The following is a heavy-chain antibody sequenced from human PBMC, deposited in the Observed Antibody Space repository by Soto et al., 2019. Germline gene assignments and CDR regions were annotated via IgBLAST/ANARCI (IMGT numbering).Heavy chain of an antibody. CDR3: AKGALVLWFGGLLSDYYFDY. V-gene: IGHV3-23*01. Sequence: EVQLLESGGGLVQPGGSLRLSCAASGFTFSSYAMSWVRQAPGKGLAWVSAISGSGGSTYYADSVKGRFTISRDKSKKTLYLQKNSLRAEDTAVYYCAKGALVLWFGGLLSDYYFDYWGQGTLVTVSS. D-gene: IGHD3-10*01. CDR1: GFTFSSYA. J-gene: IGHJ4*02. CDR2: ISGSGGST.